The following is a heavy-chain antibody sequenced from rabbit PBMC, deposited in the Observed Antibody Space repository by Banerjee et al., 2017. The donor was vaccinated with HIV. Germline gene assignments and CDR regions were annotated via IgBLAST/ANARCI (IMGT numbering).Heavy chain of an antibody. CDR3: ARYYDGYNNDNQL. D-gene: IGHD1-1*01. Sequence: QEQLEESGGDLVKPGASLTLTCTASGFSFSSNYYMCWVRQAPGKGLEWIACIYAGSSGITYYATWAKGRFTISKTSSTTVTLQMTSLTAADTATYFCARYYDGYNNDNQLWGPGHPGHRL. CDR1: GFSFSSNYY. J-gene: IGHJ4*01. CDR2: IYAGSSGIT. V-gene: IGHV1S45*01.